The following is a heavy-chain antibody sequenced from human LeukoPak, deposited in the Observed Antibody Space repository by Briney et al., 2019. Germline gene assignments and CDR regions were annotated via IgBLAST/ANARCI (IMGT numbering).Heavy chain of an antibody. J-gene: IGHJ4*02. CDR3: ATGQSHSSGWYYFDY. CDR2: ISSSSSYT. Sequence: GRSLRLSCAASGFTFSDYYMSWIRQAPGKGLEWVSYISSSSSYTNYADSVKGRFTISRDNAKNSLYLQMNSLRAEDTAVYYCATGQSHSSGWYYFDYWGQGTLVTVSS. CDR1: GFTFSDYY. V-gene: IGHV3-11*06. D-gene: IGHD6-19*01.